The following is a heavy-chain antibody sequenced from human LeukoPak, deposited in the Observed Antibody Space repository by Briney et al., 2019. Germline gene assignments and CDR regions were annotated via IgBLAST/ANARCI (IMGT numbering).Heavy chain of an antibody. D-gene: IGHD6-19*01. CDR3: ARLAVAFDY. Sequence: GGSPRLSCAAPGFTFSSYEMNWVRQAPGKGLEWVSYISSSGSTIYYADSVKGRFTISRDNAKNSLYLQMNSLRAEDTAVYYCARLAVAFDYWGQGTLVTVSS. CDR1: GFTFSSYE. CDR2: ISSSGSTI. J-gene: IGHJ4*02. V-gene: IGHV3-48*03.